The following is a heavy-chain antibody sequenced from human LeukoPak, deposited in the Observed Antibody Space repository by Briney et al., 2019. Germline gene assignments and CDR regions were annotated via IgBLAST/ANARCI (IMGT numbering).Heavy chain of an antibody. CDR1: GFPFSSYS. D-gene: IGHD3/OR15-3a*01. Sequence: PGGSLRLFFAASGFPFSSYSINWVRPAPGKGMEWVSSISSSSSYIYYADSVKGRFTISRDNAKNSLYLQMNSLRAEDTAVYYCARVGLDYWGREPWSPSPQ. V-gene: IGHV3-21*01. CDR3: ARVGLDY. J-gene: IGHJ4*02. CDR2: ISSSSSYI.